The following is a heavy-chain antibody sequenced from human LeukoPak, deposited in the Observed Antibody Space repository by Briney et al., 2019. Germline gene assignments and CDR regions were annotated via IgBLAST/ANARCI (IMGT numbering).Heavy chain of an antibody. CDR1: RYTFTGYY. V-gene: IGHV1-2*02. CDR2: INPNSGGT. CDR3: ARGLWFGEVIDY. D-gene: IGHD3-10*01. Sequence: ASVKVSCKASRYTFTGYYMHWVRQAPGQGLEWMGWINPNSGGTNYAQKFQGRVTMTRDTSISTAYMELSRLRSDDTAVYYCARGLWFGEVIDYWGQGTLVTVSS. J-gene: IGHJ4*02.